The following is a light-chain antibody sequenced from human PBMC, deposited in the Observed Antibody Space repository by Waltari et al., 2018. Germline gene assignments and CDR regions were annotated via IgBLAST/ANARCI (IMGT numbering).Light chain of an antibody. Sequence: EMVLTQSPGTLSLSPWERATLSCRASQSVSSIYLAWYQQKPGQAPRLLIYGASSRATGIPDRFSGSGSGTDFTLTISRLEPEDFAVYYCQQYGTSPPETFGQGTKVEIK. CDR3: QQYGTSPPET. V-gene: IGKV3-20*01. CDR2: GAS. CDR1: QSVSSIY. J-gene: IGKJ1*01.